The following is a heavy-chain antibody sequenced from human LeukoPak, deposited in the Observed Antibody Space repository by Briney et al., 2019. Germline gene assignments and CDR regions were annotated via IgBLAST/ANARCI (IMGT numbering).Heavy chain of an antibody. Sequence: SEAVSLTCTVSGGSISSYYWSWIRQPAGKGLEWIGRIYTSGSTNYNPSLKSRVTMSVDTSKNQFSLKLSSVTAADTAVYYCARTRKTAVAGNHWFDPWGQGTLGTVSS. V-gene: IGHV4-4*07. D-gene: IGHD6-19*01. J-gene: IGHJ5*02. CDR2: IYTSGST. CDR3: ARTRKTAVAGNHWFDP. CDR1: GGSISSYY.